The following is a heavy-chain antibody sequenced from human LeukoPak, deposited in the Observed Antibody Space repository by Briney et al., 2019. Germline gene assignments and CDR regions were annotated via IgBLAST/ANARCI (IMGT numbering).Heavy chain of an antibody. D-gene: IGHD5-18*01. V-gene: IGHV3-23*01. CDR3: AAAGGVDTAMVTLEYFQH. CDR1: GFTFSSYG. J-gene: IGHJ1*01. CDR2: ISGSGGST. Sequence: GGSLRLSCAASGFTFSSYGMSWVRQAPGKGLEWVSAISGSGGSTYYADSVKGRFTISRDNAKNSLYLQMNSLRAEDTAVYYCAAAGGVDTAMVTLEYFQHWGQGTLVTVSS.